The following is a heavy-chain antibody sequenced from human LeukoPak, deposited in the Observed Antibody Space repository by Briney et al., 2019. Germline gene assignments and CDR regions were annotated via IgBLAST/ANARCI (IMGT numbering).Heavy chain of an antibody. V-gene: IGHV4-59*01. D-gene: IGHD5-12*01. CDR1: GGSISTYY. Sequence: SETLSLTCTVSGGSISTYYWSWIRQPPGKGLEWIGYIYHSGSTKYNPSLKSRVTISVDTSKNQFSLKLSSVAAADTAVYYCARDGYSGNDGLWGQGTLVTVSS. CDR3: ARDGYSGNDGL. J-gene: IGHJ4*02. CDR2: IYHSGST.